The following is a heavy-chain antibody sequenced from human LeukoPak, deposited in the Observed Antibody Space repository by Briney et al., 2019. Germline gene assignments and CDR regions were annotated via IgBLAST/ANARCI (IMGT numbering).Heavy chain of an antibody. Sequence: VSVKVSCKASGYTFTGYYMHWVRQAPGQGLEWMGWINPNSGGTNYAQKFQGRVTMTRDTSISTAYMELSSLRSEDTAVYYCASSLGGYSYGNGAFDYWGQGTLVTVSS. CDR2: INPNSGGT. V-gene: IGHV1-2*02. J-gene: IGHJ4*02. CDR1: GYTFTGYY. CDR3: ASSLGGYSYGNGAFDY. D-gene: IGHD5-18*01.